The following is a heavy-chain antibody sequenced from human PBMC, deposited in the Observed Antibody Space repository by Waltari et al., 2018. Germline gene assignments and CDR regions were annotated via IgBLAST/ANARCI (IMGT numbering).Heavy chain of an antibody. V-gene: IGHV1-2*02. CDR2: INPKSGGT. J-gene: IGHJ4*02. D-gene: IGHD2-2*02. Sequence: QVQLLQSETEVKKPGASVKNSCKATGYTFSDFYIHWVRQAPGQGLEWMGWINPKSGGTNYPPTFQGRVTMTRDTSNSTVYMAVNSLRSDDTAVYFCARGKFMAINPLGHWGQGTLVTVSS. CDR1: GYTFSDFY. CDR3: ARGKFMAINPLGH.